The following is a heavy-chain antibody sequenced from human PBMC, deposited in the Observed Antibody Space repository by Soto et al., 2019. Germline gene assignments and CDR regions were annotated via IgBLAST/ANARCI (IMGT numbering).Heavy chain of an antibody. Sequence: QAHLVESGGGVVQPGRSLRLSCAASGFTFTSYGMHWVRQAPGTRLEWVAVISYDGGLQHYADSVKGRFTISRDNSKNMVPLQTNSRRAEDTDVYYCVSDRGYGHASVPYSWAQGTLVSVSS. CDR1: GFTFTSYG. V-gene: IGHV3-30*03. CDR3: VSDRGYGHASVPYS. D-gene: IGHD5-18*01. CDR2: ISYDGGLQ. J-gene: IGHJ4*02.